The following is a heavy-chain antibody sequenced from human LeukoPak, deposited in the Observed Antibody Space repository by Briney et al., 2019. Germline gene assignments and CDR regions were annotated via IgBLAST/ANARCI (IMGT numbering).Heavy chain of an antibody. V-gene: IGHV4-30-4*01. D-gene: IGHD2-15*01. CDR3: ATVVVVAATNYYYYATDV. CDR1: GGSIRSDDYY. J-gene: IGHJ6*02. Sequence: PSETLSLTCTVSGGSIRSDDYYWSWIRQPPGKGLEWIGYIFYTGNTHYNPSLQSRVTFSVYTSKNQFSLKLSSVTAADTAVYFCATVVVVAATNYYYYATDVWGQGTTVTVSS. CDR2: IFYTGNT.